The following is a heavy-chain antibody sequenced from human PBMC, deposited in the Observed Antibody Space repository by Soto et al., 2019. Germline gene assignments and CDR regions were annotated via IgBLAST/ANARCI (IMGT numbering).Heavy chain of an antibody. Sequence: QVQLVESGGGVVQPGRSLRLSCAASGFTFSSYGMHWVRQAPGKGLEWVAVISYDGSNKYYADSVKGRFTISRDNSKNTLYLQMNSLRAEDTAVYYCAKDRNWNRPVGAFDTWGQGTMVTVSS. CDR3: AKDRNWNRPVGAFDT. V-gene: IGHV3-30*18. J-gene: IGHJ3*02. CDR2: ISYDGSNK. D-gene: IGHD1-1*01. CDR1: GFTFSSYG.